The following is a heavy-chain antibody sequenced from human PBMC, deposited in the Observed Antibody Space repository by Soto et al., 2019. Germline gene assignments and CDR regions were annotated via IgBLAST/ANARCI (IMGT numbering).Heavy chain of an antibody. V-gene: IGHV5-10-1*01. CDR1: GYSFTRHW. CDR2: IGPSDSYT. D-gene: IGHD3-22*01. J-gene: IGHJ6*02. Sequence: GESLKISCQGSGYSFTRHWITWVHQVPGKGLEWMGRIGPSDSYTFYWPSFEGHVTISADKSINPAYLQWSGLKASDTAMYFCARHKEFDSSGCGMDVWGQGTTVTVS. CDR3: ARHKEFDSSGCGMDV.